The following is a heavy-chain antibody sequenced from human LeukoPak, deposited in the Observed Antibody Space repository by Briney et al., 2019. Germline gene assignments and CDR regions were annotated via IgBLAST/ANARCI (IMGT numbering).Heavy chain of an antibody. CDR1: GYSFTSYG. CDR3: ARGMGYSYGHPQGAFDI. CDR2: MSAYNGKT. Sequence: ASVKVCCKASGYSFTSYGFNWVRQAPGQGLEWMGWMSAYNGKTNYAHSLQGRVTVTADTSTSTAYMELRSLRSEDTAVYYCARGMGYSYGHPQGAFDIWGQGTMVTVSS. V-gene: IGHV1-18*01. J-gene: IGHJ3*02. D-gene: IGHD5-18*01.